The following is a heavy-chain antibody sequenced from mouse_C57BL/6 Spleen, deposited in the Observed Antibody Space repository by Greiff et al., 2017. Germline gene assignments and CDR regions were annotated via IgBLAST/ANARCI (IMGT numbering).Heavy chain of an antibody. CDR1: GYTFTSYW. J-gene: IGHJ1*03. D-gene: IGHD2-3*01. CDR3: ARFYDYWYFDV. CDR2: IDPTSGGT. V-gene: IGHV1-72*01. Sequence: QVQLLQSGAELVKPAASVKLSCKASGYTFTSYWMTWVKQSPGRGLEWIGRIDPTSGGTKYNEKFKSKATLTVDKPSSTAYMQLSSLTSEDSAVYYCARFYDYWYFDVWGTGTTVTVSS.